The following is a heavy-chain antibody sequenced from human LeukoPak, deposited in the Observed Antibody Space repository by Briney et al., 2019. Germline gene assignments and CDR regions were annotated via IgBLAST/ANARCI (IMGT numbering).Heavy chain of an antibody. J-gene: IGHJ4*02. CDR2: ISWNSGSI. D-gene: IGHD5-12*01. Sequence: GRSLRLSCAASGFTFDDYAMHWVRQAPGKGLEWVSGISWNSGSIGYADSVKGRFTISRDNAKNSLYLQMNSLRAEDMALYYCAKSSCGSGYDLFDYWGQGTLVTVSS. CDR1: GFTFDDYA. V-gene: IGHV3-9*03. CDR3: AKSSCGSGYDLFDY.